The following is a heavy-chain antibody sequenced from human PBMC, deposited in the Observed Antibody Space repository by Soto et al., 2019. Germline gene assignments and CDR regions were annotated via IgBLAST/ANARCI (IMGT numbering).Heavy chain of an antibody. V-gene: IGHV3-48*03. D-gene: IGHD2-8*01. Sequence: PGWSLRLSCAASGFTFSSYEMNWVRQAPGKGLEWVSYISSSGSTIYYADSVKVRFTISRDNAKNSLYLQMNSLRAEDTAVYYCARVLGINGVNWFDPWGQGTLVTVSS. CDR1: GFTFSSYE. CDR3: ARVLGINGVNWFDP. CDR2: ISSSGSTI. J-gene: IGHJ5*02.